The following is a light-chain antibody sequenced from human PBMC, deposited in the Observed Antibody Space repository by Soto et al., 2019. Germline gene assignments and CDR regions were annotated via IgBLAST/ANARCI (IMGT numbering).Light chain of an antibody. J-gene: IGLJ2*01. Sequence: QSVLTQPASVSGSPGQSITISCTGTSSDVGGYNYVSWYQQHPGKAPKLMIYEVSNRPSEVSNRFSGSKSGNTASLTISGLQAEDEADYYCSSYTRSSNLDVFGGGTKLTVL. V-gene: IGLV2-14*01. CDR2: EVS. CDR1: SSDVGGYNY. CDR3: SSYTRSSNLDV.